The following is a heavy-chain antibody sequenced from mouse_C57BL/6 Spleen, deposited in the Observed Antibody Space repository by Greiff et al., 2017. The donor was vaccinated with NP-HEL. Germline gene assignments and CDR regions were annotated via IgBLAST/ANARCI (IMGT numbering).Heavy chain of an antibody. D-gene: IGHD2-14*01. J-gene: IGHJ4*01. CDR2: IDPETGGT. Sequence: QVHVKQSGAELVRPGASVTLSCKASGYTFTDYEMHWVKQTPVHGLEWIGAIDPETGGTAYNQKFKGKAILTADKSSSTAYMELRSLTSEDSAVYYCTREGYRGAMDYWGQGTSVTVSS. V-gene: IGHV1-15*01. CDR1: GYTFTDYE. CDR3: TREGYRGAMDY.